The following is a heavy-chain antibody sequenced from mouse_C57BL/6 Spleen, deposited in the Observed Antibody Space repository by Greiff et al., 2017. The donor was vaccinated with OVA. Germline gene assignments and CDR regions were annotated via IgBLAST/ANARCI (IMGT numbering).Heavy chain of an antibody. CDR1: GYTFTSYW. J-gene: IGHJ1*03. CDR3: ARDHYGSSSKYFDV. D-gene: IGHD1-1*01. V-gene: IGHV1-64*01. Sequence: QVQLQQSGAELVKPGASVKLSCKASGYTFTSYWMHWVKQRPGQGLEWIGMIHPNSGSTNYNEKFKSKATLTVDKSSSTAYMQLSSLTSEDSAVYYCARDHYGSSSKYFDVWGTGTTVTVSS. CDR2: IHPNSGST.